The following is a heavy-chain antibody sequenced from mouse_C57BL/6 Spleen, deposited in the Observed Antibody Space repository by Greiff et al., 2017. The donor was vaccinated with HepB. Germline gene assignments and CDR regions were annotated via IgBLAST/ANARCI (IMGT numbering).Heavy chain of an antibody. D-gene: IGHD2-1*01. CDR1: GYAFSSYW. J-gene: IGHJ1*03. CDR3: ARSGGNYGWYFDV. Sequence: QVQLQQSGAELVKPGASVKISCKASGYAFSSYWMNWVKQRPGKGLEWIGQIYPGDGDTNYNGKFKGKATLTADKSSSTAYMQLSSLTSEDSAVYFCARSGGNYGWYFDVWGTGTTVTVSS. V-gene: IGHV1-80*01. CDR2: IYPGDGDT.